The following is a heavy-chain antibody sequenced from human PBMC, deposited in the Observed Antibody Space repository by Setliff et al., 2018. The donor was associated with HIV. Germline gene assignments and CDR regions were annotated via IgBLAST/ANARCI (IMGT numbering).Heavy chain of an antibody. J-gene: IGHJ5*02. D-gene: IGHD4-4*01. CDR1: GGSISSGGYY. CDR3: ARAGVYSYYDFDP. Sequence: SETLSLTCTVSGGSISSGGYYWSWIRQLPGKGLEWIGYIYYSGITYYNPSLKSRVTISVDTSKNHFSLKLNSVTAEDTAVYYCARAGVYSYYDFDPWGQGTLVTVSS. V-gene: IGHV4-31*03. CDR2: IYYSGIT.